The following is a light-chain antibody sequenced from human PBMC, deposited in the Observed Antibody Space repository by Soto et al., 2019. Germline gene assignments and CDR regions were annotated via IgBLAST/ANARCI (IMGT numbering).Light chain of an antibody. V-gene: IGKV1-39*01. CDR3: QHSYTTPLT. CDR1: QPISLY. Sequence: DIPMTQSPSSLSASVGDTVTITCRASQPISLYLSWYQQKPGKAPKVLMSATSRLQSGVPSRFSGSGSGTGFTLTITSLQPEDFATYYCQHSYTTPLTFGGGTRVQI. J-gene: IGKJ4*01. CDR2: ATS.